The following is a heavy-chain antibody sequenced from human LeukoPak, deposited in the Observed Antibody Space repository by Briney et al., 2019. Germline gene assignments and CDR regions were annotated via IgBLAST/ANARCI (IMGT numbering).Heavy chain of an antibody. CDR3: ARGYSPTIRTTGNDY. V-gene: IGHV1-8*01. D-gene: IGHD1-1*01. CDR1: GYTFTSHD. Sequence: ASVKVSCKASGYTFTSHDINWVRQAAGQGLEWMGWMNPNSGNSGYAQNFQGRVIMTRDTSISTAYMELHSLRSEDTAVYYCARGYSPTIRTTGNDYWGQGTLVTVSS. J-gene: IGHJ4*02. CDR2: MNPNSGNS.